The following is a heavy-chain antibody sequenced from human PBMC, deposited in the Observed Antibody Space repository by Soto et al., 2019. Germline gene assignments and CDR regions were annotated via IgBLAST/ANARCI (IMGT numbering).Heavy chain of an antibody. CDR2: IYHSGST. J-gene: IGHJ5*02. Sequence: SETLSLTCAVSGGSISSSNWWSWVRQPPGKGLEWIGEIYHSGSTNYNPSLKSRVTISVDKSKNQFSLKLSSVTAADTAVYYCARVPYTLGYCSGGSCLDPWGQGTLVTVSS. D-gene: IGHD2-15*01. V-gene: IGHV4-4*02. CDR1: GGSISSSNW. CDR3: ARVPYTLGYCSGGSCLDP.